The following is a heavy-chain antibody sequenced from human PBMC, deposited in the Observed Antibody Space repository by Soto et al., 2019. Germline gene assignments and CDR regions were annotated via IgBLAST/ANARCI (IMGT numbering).Heavy chain of an antibody. CDR1: GYTSLSYA. CDR3: AREVQVVTSFDY. Sequence: QVQLVQSGPEMMQPGASVKVSCKASGYTSLSYAMHWVRQVPGQGFEWLGWINAGVDGTMYSQRFQGRVRITRDTSANTVYMEVSALTSEDTAVYYCAREVQVVTSFDYWGQGTLVIVSS. V-gene: IGHV1-3*01. D-gene: IGHD2-21*02. CDR2: INAGVDGT. J-gene: IGHJ4*02.